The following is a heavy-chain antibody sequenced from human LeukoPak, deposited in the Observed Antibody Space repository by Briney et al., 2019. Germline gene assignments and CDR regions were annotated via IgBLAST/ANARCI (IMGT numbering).Heavy chain of an antibody. CDR2: IMPIFGTT. Sequence: SVKVSCKASGGTLSSYAISWVRQAPGQGLEWMGGIMPIFGTTNYAQKFQDRLTFTADKSTSTASMELSSLRSEDTAVYYCASGAVAARWFDPWGQGTLVTVSS. V-gene: IGHV1-69*06. CDR1: GGTLSSYA. J-gene: IGHJ5*02. CDR3: ASGAVAARWFDP. D-gene: IGHD6-19*01.